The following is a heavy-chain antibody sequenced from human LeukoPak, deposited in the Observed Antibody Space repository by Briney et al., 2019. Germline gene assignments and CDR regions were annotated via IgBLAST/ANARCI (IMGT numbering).Heavy chain of an antibody. CDR2: IIPIFGTA. Sequence: ASVKVSCKASGGTFSSYSISWVRQAPGQGLEWMGGIIPIFGTANYAQKLQGRVTITADESTSTAYMELSSLRSEDTAVYYCARARGWDAFDIWGQGTMVTVSS. J-gene: IGHJ3*02. V-gene: IGHV1-69*13. D-gene: IGHD6-19*01. CDR3: ARARGWDAFDI. CDR1: GGTFSSYS.